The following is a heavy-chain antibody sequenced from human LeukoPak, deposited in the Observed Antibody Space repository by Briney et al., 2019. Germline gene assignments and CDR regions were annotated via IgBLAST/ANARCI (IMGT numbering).Heavy chain of an antibody. V-gene: IGHV4-4*02. CDR3: ARDYYDGSGYYNWFDP. J-gene: IGHJ5*02. D-gene: IGHD3-22*01. CDR1: GGSISSSNW. Sequence: SGTLSLTCAVSGGSISSSNWWSWVRQPPGKGLEWIGEISHSGSTNYKPSLKSRVTILVDKSKKQFSLKLSSVTAADTAVYYCARDYYDGSGYYNWFDPWGQGTLVTVSS. CDR2: ISHSGST.